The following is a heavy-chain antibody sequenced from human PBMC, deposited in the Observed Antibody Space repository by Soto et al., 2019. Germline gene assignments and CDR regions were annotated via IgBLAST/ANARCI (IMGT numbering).Heavy chain of an antibody. J-gene: IGHJ6*03. V-gene: IGHV3-73*01. CDR3: AKDKSRFGFYYYYMDV. CDR2: IRSKANSYAT. Sequence: GALRLSCAASGFTFSGSAMHWVRQASGKGLEWVGRIRSKANSYATAYAASVKGRFTISRDDSKNTLYLQMNSLRAEDTAVYYCAKDKSRFGFYYYYMDVWGKGTTVTVSS. CDR1: GFTFSGSA. D-gene: IGHD3-10*01.